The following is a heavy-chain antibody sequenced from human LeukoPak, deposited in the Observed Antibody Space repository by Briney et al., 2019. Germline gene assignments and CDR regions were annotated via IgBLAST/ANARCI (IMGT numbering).Heavy chain of an antibody. CDR2: IYYSGST. D-gene: IGHD3-3*01. CDR3: ARVYNTYYDFWSGHIYYMDV. CDR1: GGSISSGGYY. J-gene: IGHJ6*03. Sequence: PSQTLSLTCTVSGGSISSGGYYWSWIRQHPGKGLEWIGYIYYSGSTYYNPSLKSRVTISVDTSKNQFSLKLSSVTAADTAVYYCARVYNTYYDFWSGHIYYMDVWGKGTTVTVSS. V-gene: IGHV4-31*03.